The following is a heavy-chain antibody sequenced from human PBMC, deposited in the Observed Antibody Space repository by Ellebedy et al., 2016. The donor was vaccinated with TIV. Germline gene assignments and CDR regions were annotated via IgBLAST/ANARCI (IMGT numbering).Heavy chain of an antibody. D-gene: IGHD6-13*01. CDR1: GFTFSSYS. Sequence: GESLKISXAASGFTFSSYSMNWVRQAPGKGLEWVSSISSSSSYIYYADSVKGRFTISRDNAKNSLYLQMNSLRAEDTAVYYCARDTSSSWYLPPNNWFDPWGQGTLVTVSS. CDR3: ARDTSSSWYLPPNNWFDP. J-gene: IGHJ5*02. V-gene: IGHV3-21*01. CDR2: ISSSSSYI.